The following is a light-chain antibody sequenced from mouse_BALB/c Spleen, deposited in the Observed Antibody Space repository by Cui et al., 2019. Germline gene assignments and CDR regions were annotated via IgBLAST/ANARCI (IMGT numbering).Light chain of an antibody. CDR2: LTS. CDR3: QQWTSNPLT. Sequence: QIVLTQSPALMSASPGEKVTMTCSASSSVSYMYWYQQKPRSSPKPWIYLTSNLASGVPARFSGSGSGTSYSLTISSMEAEDAATYHWQQWTSNPLTFGAGTKLELK. J-gene: IGKJ5*01. V-gene: IGKV4-68*01. CDR1: SSVSY.